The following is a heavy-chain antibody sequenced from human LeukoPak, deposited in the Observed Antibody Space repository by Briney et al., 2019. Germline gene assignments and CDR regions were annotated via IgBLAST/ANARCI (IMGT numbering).Heavy chain of an antibody. J-gene: IGHJ4*02. Sequence: PGGSLRLSCAASGFTFSSYEMNWVRQAPGKGLEWVSYISSSGSTIYYADSVKGRFTISRDNAKNSLYLQMNSLRAEDTAVYYCASGDYYDSSGYYWPADGKCGYWGQGTLVTVSS. CDR2: ISSSGSTI. CDR1: GFTFSSYE. CDR3: ASGDYYDSSGYYWPADGKCGY. V-gene: IGHV3-48*03. D-gene: IGHD3-22*01.